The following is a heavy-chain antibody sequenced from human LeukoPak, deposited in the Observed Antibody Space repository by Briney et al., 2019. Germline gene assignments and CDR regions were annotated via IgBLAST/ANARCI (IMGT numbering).Heavy chain of an antibody. CDR2: IYSGGST. CDR1: GFTVSSNY. V-gene: IGHV3-53*01. J-gene: IGHJ4*02. Sequence: GGSLRLSCAASGFTVSSNYMSWVRQAPGKGLEWVSVIYSGGSTYYADSVKGRFTISRDNSKNTLYLQMNSLRAEDTAVYYCARSEDIVATLRYDYWGQGTLVTVSS. D-gene: IGHD5-12*01. CDR3: ARSEDIVATLRYDY.